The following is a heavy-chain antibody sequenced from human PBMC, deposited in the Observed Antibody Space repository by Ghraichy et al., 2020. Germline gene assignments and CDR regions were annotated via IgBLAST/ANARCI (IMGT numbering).Heavy chain of an antibody. CDR3: AKTYMVRGVSGWFDP. J-gene: IGHJ5*02. CDR1: GFTFSSYA. D-gene: IGHD3-10*01. CDR2: ISGST. Sequence: SCAASGFTFSSYAMSWVRQAPGKGLEWVSAISGSTYYADSVKGRFTISRDNSKNTLYLQMNSLRAEDTAVYYFAKTYMVRGVSGWFDPWGQGTLVTV. V-gene: IGHV3-23*01.